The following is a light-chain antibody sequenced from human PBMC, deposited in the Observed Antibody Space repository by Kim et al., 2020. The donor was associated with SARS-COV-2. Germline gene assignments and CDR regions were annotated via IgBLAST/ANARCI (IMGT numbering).Light chain of an antibody. Sequence: VAPGTTDSITCSGDKLGDKYACWYQQKPGQSPVLVIYQDSKRPSGIPERFSGSNSGNTATLTISGTQAMDEADYYCQAWDSSLYVFGTGTKVTVL. CDR2: QDS. V-gene: IGLV3-1*01. CDR1: KLGDKY. CDR3: QAWDSSLYV. J-gene: IGLJ1*01.